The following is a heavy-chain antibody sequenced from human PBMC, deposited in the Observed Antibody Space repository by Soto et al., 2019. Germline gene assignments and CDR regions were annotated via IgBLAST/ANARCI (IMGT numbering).Heavy chain of an antibody. CDR2: MNPDSGNT. D-gene: IGHD3-16*01. J-gene: IGHJ2*01. CDR3: AREITAYWYFDL. Sequence: QVQLVQSGAEVKKPGASVKVSCKASGYTFTSYDINWVRQATGQGLEWMGWMNPDSGNTGYAQKFQGRVTMTRNTSISTAYMELSSLRSEDTAVYYCAREITAYWYFDLWGRGTLVTVSS. V-gene: IGHV1-8*01. CDR1: GYTFTSYD.